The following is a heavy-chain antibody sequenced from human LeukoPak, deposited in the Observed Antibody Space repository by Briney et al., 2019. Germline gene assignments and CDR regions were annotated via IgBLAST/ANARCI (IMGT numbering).Heavy chain of an antibody. CDR3: ARCPGSWSGYDAFDI. CDR1: GGSFSGYY. D-gene: IGHD6-13*01. V-gene: IGHV4-34*01. J-gene: IGHJ3*02. CDR2: INHSGSS. Sequence: SETLSLTCAVYGGSFSGYYWSWIRQPPGKGLEWIGVINHSGSSNYNPSLKSRVTISVDTSKNQVSLKLSTVTAADTAVYYCARCPGSWSGYDAFDIWGQGTMVTVSS.